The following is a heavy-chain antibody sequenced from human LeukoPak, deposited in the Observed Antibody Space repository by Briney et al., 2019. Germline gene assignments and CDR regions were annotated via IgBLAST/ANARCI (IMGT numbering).Heavy chain of an antibody. Sequence: SQTLSLTCTVSGGSISSGNYYWSWIRQPAGKGLEWIGRIYSGGSTNYNPSLKSRVTISVDTSKNQFSLKLSSVTAADTAVYYCARHYRYYYDSSGSLTDAFDIWGQGTMVTVSS. J-gene: IGHJ3*02. V-gene: IGHV4-61*02. CDR1: GGSISSGNYY. D-gene: IGHD3-22*01. CDR3: ARHYRYYYDSSGSLTDAFDI. CDR2: IYSGGST.